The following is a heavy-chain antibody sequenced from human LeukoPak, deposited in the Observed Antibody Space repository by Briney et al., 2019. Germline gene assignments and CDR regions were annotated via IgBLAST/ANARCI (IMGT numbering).Heavy chain of an antibody. J-gene: IGHJ4*02. V-gene: IGHV3-21*01. CDR1: GFTFSSYS. D-gene: IGHD3-22*01. CDR2: IISSSSYI. CDR3: ARDSAPTHYYDSSGYDY. Sequence: GGSLMLSCAASGFTFSSYSMNWVRQAPGKGLEWVSSIISSSSYIYYADSVKGGFTISRDNAKNSLYLQMNSLRAEDTAVYYCARDSAPTHYYDSSGYDYWGQGTLVTVSS.